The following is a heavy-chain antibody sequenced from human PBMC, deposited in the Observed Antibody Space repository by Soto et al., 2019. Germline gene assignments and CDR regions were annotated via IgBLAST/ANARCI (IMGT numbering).Heavy chain of an antibody. J-gene: IGHJ4*02. CDR2: ISPYIGKT. V-gene: IGHV1-18*01. CDR1: GYTFTSYG. D-gene: IGHD2-15*01. Sequence: DSVRVSCKASGYTFTSYGSSWVRQTPGQGIEWMGGISPYIGKTNYAQKFQGRVTMTADASTSTAYMELSSLRSEDTAVYYCARESRYCSGGSCYFLPGIDYWGQGTLVTVSS. CDR3: ARESRYCSGGSCYFLPGIDY.